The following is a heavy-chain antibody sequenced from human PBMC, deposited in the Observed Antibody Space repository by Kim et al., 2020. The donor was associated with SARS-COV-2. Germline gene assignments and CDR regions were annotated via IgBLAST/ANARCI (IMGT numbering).Heavy chain of an antibody. CDR1: GFTFSSYS. CDR3: ARRGVYDYGDPDDYFDY. CDR2: ISSSSSTI. D-gene: IGHD4-17*01. Sequence: GGSLRLSCAASGFTFSSYSMNWVRQAPGKGLEWVSYISSSSSTIYYADSVKGRFTISRDNAKNSLYLQMNSLRDEDTAVYYCARRGVYDYGDPDDYFDYWGQGTLVTVSS. J-gene: IGHJ4*02. V-gene: IGHV3-48*02.